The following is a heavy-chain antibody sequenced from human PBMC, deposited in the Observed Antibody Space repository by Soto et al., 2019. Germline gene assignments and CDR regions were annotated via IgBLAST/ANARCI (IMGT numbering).Heavy chain of an antibody. CDR1: GGSISSSNYY. Sequence: SETLSLTCTVSGGSISSSNYYWGWIRQPPGKGLEWIGNIYYSGSTAYNSSLKSRVTISVDTSKNQFSLKLSSVTAADTAVYYCARDEYSYGFGNWFDPWGQGTLVTVSS. D-gene: IGHD5-18*01. J-gene: IGHJ5*02. CDR2: IYYSGST. CDR3: ARDEYSYGFGNWFDP. V-gene: IGHV4-39*07.